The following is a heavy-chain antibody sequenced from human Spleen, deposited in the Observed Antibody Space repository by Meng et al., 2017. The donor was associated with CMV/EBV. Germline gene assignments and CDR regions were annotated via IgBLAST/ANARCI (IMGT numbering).Heavy chain of an antibody. CDR3: ARRSSFTDFWSGYYN. CDR2: IYPGDSDT. Sequence: KVSCKGSGYSFTSYWIAWVRQMPGKGLEWMGIIYPGDSDTTYSPSFQGQVTISADKSISTAYLQWSSLKASDTAMYYCARRSSFTDFWSGYYNWGQGTLVTVSS. CDR1: GYSFTSYW. V-gene: IGHV5-51*01. D-gene: IGHD3-3*01. J-gene: IGHJ4*02.